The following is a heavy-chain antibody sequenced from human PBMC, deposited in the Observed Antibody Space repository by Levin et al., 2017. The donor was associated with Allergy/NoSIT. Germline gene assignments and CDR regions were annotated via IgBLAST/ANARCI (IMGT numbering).Heavy chain of an antibody. J-gene: IGHJ5*02. D-gene: IGHD6-19*01. CDR1: GYTFPSYG. CDR3: ARAIAYSSGPGWFDP. Sequence: GESLKISCKASGYTFPSYGISWVRQAPGQGLEWMGWISAYNGNTNYAQKLQDRVTMTTDTSTSTAYMELRSLRSDDTAVYYCARAIAYSSGPGWFDPWGQGTLVTVSS. CDR2: ISAYNGNT. V-gene: IGHV1-18*01.